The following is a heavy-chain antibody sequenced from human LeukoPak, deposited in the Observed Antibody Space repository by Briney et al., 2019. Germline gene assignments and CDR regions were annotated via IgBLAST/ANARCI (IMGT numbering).Heavy chain of an antibody. CDR2: IKSKAGGETT. D-gene: IGHD3-22*01. CDR3: YSMIVVGIRVINDY. V-gene: IGHV3-15*01. Sequence: GGSLRLSCAASGFTFRNAYMSWVRQAPGKGLEWIGLIKSKAGGETTEYIAPVRGRFAISRDNSKNTLYLQMNSLRAEDTAVYYCYSMIVVGIRVINDYWGLGTLVTVSS. J-gene: IGHJ4*02. CDR1: GFTFRNAY.